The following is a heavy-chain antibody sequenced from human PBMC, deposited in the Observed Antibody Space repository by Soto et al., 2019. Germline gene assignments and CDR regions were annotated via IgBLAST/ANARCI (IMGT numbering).Heavy chain of an antibody. J-gene: IGHJ4*02. Sequence: EVQLLESGGGLVQPGGSLRLSCAGSGFTFRSHAMSWVRKAPGKGLEWVSAISGSGGTTSYADSVTGRFTISRDNSRNSLYLQMNTLAAEDTAVYYCAKEWMITFGGVTGGEFDYWGQGTLVTVSS. CDR1: GFTFRSHA. V-gene: IGHV3-23*01. CDR2: ISGSGGTT. CDR3: AKEWMITFGGVTGGEFDY. D-gene: IGHD3-16*01.